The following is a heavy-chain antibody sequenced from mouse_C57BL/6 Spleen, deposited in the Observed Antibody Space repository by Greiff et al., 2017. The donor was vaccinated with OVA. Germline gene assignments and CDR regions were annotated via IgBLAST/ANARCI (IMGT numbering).Heavy chain of an antibody. V-gene: IGHV5-6*01. D-gene: IGHD1-1*01. J-gene: IGHJ2*01. CDR3: ARDYYGSSYKNYFDY. CDR2: ISSGGSYT. Sequence: EVQRVESGGDLVKPGGSLKLSCAASGFTFSSYGMSWVRQTPDKRLEWVATISSGGSYTYYPDSVKGRFTISRDNAKNTLYLQMSSLKSEDTAMYYCARDYYGSSYKNYFDYWGQGTTLTVSS. CDR1: GFTFSSYG.